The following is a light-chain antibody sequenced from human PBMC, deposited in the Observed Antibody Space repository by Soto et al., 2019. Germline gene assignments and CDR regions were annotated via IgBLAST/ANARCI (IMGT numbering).Light chain of an antibody. CDR3: SSHTTSSALQV. Sequence: QSVLTQPASVSGSPGQSITISCSGTISDFVLYNYVSWYQQHPGKAPKLMIYGVNNRPSGVSNRFSGSKSGNTASLTISGLQADDEADYYCSSHTTSSALQVFGTGTKVTVL. CDR1: ISDFVLYNY. CDR2: GVN. V-gene: IGLV2-14*01. J-gene: IGLJ1*01.